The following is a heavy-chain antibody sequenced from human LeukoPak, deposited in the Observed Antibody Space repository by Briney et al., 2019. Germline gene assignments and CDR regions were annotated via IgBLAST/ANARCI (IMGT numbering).Heavy chain of an antibody. CDR2: IYPGDSDT. J-gene: IGHJ3*02. Sequence: GESLKISCKGSGYSFTSYWIGWVRQMPGKGLEWMGIIYPGDSDTRYSPSFQGQVTISADKSIGTAYLQWSSLKASDTAMYYCARPGYYDSQRPDAFDIWGQGTMVTVSS. CDR3: ARPGYYDSQRPDAFDI. V-gene: IGHV5-51*01. CDR1: GYSFTSYW. D-gene: IGHD3-22*01.